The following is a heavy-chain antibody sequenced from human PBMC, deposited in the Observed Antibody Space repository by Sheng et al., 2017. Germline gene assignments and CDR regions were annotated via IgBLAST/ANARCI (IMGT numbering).Heavy chain of an antibody. Sequence: EVQLVESGGGLVQPGGSLRLSCAASGFTFSSYWMSWVRQAPGKGLEWVANIKQDGSEKYYVDSVKGRFTISRDNAKNSLYLQMNSLRAEDTAVYYCARDHMDYDILTGYRPAGFDYWGQGTLVTVSS. CDR1: GFTFSSYW. J-gene: IGHJ4*02. V-gene: IGHV3-7*01. D-gene: IGHD3-9*01. CDR3: ARDHMDYDILTGYRPAGFDY. CDR2: IKQDGSEK.